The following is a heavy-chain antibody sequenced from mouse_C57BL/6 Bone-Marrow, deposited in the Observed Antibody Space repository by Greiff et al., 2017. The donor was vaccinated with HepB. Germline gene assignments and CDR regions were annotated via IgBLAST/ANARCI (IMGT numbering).Heavy chain of an antibody. CDR3: ASRDYYGSSLYYAMDY. CDR2: IYPGSGST. CDR1: GYTFTSYW. Sequence: QVQLQQPGAELVKPGASVKMSCKASGYTFTSYWITWVKQRPGQGLEWIGDIYPGSGSTNYNEKFKSKATLTVDTSSSTAYTQLSSLTSEDSAVYYCASRDYYGSSLYYAMDYWGQGTSVTVSS. D-gene: IGHD1-1*01. V-gene: IGHV1-55*01. J-gene: IGHJ4*01.